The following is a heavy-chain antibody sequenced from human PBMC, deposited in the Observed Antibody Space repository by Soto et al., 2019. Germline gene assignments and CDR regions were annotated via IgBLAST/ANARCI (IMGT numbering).Heavy chain of an antibody. CDR1: GGSFSGYY. D-gene: IGHD5-18*01. J-gene: IGHJ6*02. V-gene: IGHV4-34*01. CDR3: AKGGYSYGHPRYYYYGMDV. CDR2: INHSGST. Sequence: KPSETLSLTCAVYGGSFSGYYWSWIRQPPGKGLEWIGEINHSGSTNYNPSLKSRVTISVDTSKNQFSLKLSSVTAADTAVYYCAKGGYSYGHPRYYYYGMDVWGQGTTVTVSS.